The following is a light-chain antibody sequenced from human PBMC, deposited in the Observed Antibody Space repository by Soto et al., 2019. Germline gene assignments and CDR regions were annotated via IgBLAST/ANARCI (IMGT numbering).Light chain of an antibody. CDR1: QSVRNNY. CDR2: DAS. CDR3: QQYGSSPDT. V-gene: IGKV3-20*01. Sequence: EIVLTQSPGTLSLSPRERATLSCRASQSVRNNYLAWYQQKPGQAPRLLIYDASSRATGIPDRFSGSGSGTDFTLTISRLEPEDFAVYYCQQYGSSPDTFGGGTKVEIK. J-gene: IGKJ4*01.